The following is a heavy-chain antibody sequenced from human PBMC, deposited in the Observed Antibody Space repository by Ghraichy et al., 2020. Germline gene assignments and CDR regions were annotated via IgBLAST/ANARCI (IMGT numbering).Heavy chain of an antibody. J-gene: IGHJ6*03. V-gene: IGHV4-59*01. CDR2: IYYSGST. CDR1: GGSISSYY. CDR3: ARLHYYYYYMDV. Sequence: SETLSLTCTVSGGSISSYYWSWIRQPPGKGLEWIGYIYYSGSTNYNPSLKSRVTISVDTSKNQFSLKLSSVTAADTAVYYCARLHYYYYYMDVWGKGTTVTVSS.